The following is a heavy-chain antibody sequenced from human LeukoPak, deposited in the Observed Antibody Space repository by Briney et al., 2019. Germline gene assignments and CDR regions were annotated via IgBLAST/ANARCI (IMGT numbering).Heavy chain of an antibody. CDR3: ASRYYDIDY. J-gene: IGHJ4*02. CDR2: INPNSGGT. Sequence: ASVKVSCKASGYTFIGYYVHWVRQAPGQGLEWMGRINPNSGGTNYAQKFQDRVTMTRDTSISTAYMELSRLRSDDTAVYYCASRYYDIDYWGQGTLVTVSS. V-gene: IGHV1-2*06. D-gene: IGHD3-22*01. CDR1: GYTFIGYY.